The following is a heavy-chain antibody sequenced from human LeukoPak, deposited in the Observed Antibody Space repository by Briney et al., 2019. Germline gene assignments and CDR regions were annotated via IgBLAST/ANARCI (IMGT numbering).Heavy chain of an antibody. J-gene: IGHJ6*03. CDR1: GYTFTSYG. CDR3: ARVPASGSSRYYYYYYMDV. D-gene: IGHD1-26*01. V-gene: IGHV1-18*01. Sequence: ASVKVSCKASGYTFTSYGISWVRQAPGQGLEWMGWISAYNGNTNYAQKLQGRVTMTTDTSTSTAYMELRSLRSDDTAVYYCARVPASGSSRYYYYYYMDVWGKGTTVTVSS. CDR2: ISAYNGNT.